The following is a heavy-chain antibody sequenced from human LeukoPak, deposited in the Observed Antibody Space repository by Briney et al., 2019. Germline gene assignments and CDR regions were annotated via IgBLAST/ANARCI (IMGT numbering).Heavy chain of an antibody. CDR1: GYSFTSYW. V-gene: IGHV5-10-1*01. D-gene: IGHD6-13*01. CDR2: IDPSDSYT. Sequence: GESLKISCKGSGYSFTSYWISWVRQMPGKGLEWMGRIDPSDSYTNYSPSFQGHVTISADKSISTAYLQWSSLKASDTAMYYCPRQAADNNWFDPWGQGTLVTVSS. J-gene: IGHJ5*02. CDR3: PRQAADNNWFDP.